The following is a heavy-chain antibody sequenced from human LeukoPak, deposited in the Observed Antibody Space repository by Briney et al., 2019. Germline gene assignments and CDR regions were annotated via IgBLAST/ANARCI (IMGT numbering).Heavy chain of an antibody. V-gene: IGHV4-38-2*02. CDR2: IYHSGST. J-gene: IGHJ4*02. CDR3: ARGPGGWYAA. Sequence: SETLSLTCTVSGFSISGGYYWGWIRQPPGKGLEWIGSIYHSGSTYYNPSLKSRVTISVDTSKNQFSLKLSSVTAADTAVYYCARGPGGWYAAWGQGTLVTVSS. CDR1: GFSISGGYY. D-gene: IGHD6-19*01.